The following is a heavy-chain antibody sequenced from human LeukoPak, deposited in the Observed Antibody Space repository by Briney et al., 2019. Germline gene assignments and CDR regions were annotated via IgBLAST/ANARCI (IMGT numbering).Heavy chain of an antibody. Sequence: GGSLRLSCAASGFTFSSYAMSWVRQAPGKGLEWVSAISGSGGSTYYADSVKGRFTISRDNSKNALYLQMNSLRAEDTAVYYCAKDLFITMIVGDRVDYWGQGTLVTVSS. J-gene: IGHJ4*02. CDR1: GFTFSSYA. D-gene: IGHD3-22*01. CDR2: ISGSGGST. CDR3: AKDLFITMIVGDRVDY. V-gene: IGHV3-23*01.